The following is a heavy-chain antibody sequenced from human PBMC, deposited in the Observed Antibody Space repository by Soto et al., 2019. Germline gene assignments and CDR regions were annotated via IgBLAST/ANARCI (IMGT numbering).Heavy chain of an antibody. J-gene: IGHJ6*02. CDR1: GGSVSSGSYY. Sequence: PSETLSLTCTVSGGSVSSGSYYWSWIRQPPGKGLEWIGYIYYSGSTNYNPSLKSRVTISVDTSKNQFSLKLSSVTAADTAVYYCARDPVVVRTYVTRGYYYYGMDVWGQGTTVTVSS. CDR2: IYYSGST. CDR3: ARDPVVVRTYVTRGYYYYGMDV. V-gene: IGHV4-61*01. D-gene: IGHD2-15*01.